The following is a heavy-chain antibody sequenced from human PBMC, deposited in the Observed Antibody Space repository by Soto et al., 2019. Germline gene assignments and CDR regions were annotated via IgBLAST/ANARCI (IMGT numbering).Heavy chain of an antibody. CDR1: GYTFSDYY. J-gene: IGHJ6*02. CDR3: ARGLDCSGGNCYTRVYYGMDV. CDR2: INPNTGGT. Sequence: ASVKVSCKASGYTFSDYYVHWVRQAPGQGLEWMGWINPNTGGTDYAQKFQGRVTMTRDTSITTAYMDLSRLRSDDTAVYYCARGLDCSGGNCYTRVYYGMDVWGQGTTVT. D-gene: IGHD2-15*01. V-gene: IGHV1-2*02.